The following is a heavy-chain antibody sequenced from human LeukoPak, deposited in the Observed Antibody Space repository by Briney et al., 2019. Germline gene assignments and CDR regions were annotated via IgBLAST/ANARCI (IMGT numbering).Heavy chain of an antibody. D-gene: IGHD3-3*01. CDR2: ISAYNGNT. V-gene: IGHV1-18*01. CDR3: ARGAADYYFWSGYYADY. J-gene: IGHJ4*02. CDR1: GYTFTSYG. Sequence: GASVKVSCKASGYTFTSYGISWVRQAPGQGLEWMGWISAYNGNTSYAQKLQGRVTMTTDTSTSTAYMELRSLRSDDTAVYYCARGAADYYFWSGYYADYWGQGTLVTVSS.